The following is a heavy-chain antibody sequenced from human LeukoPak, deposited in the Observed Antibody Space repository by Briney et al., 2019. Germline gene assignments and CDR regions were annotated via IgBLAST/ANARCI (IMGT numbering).Heavy chain of an antibody. CDR3: ASGEWPQDY. Sequence: QAGGSLRLSCAASGFTVSGNYMTWLRQAPGRGLECVSLIYAGGNTYYPASVKGRFTISRDNSKNTLYLQMNSLRAEDTAVYYCASGEWPQDYWGQGTLVTVSS. J-gene: IGHJ4*02. CDR1: GFTVSGNY. CDR2: IYAGGNT. V-gene: IGHV3-53*01. D-gene: IGHD3-10*01.